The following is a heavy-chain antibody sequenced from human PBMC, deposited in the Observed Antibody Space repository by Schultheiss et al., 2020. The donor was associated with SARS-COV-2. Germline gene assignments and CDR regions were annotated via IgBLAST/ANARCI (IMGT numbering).Heavy chain of an antibody. J-gene: IGHJ4*02. CDR1: GFTFSSYA. CDR3: ARDGRTITIFGVN. V-gene: IGHV3-20*04. D-gene: IGHD3-3*01. Sequence: GALRLSCSASGFTFSSYAMHWVRQAPGKGLEWVSGINWNGGSTGYADSVKGRFTISRDNAKNSLYLQMNSLRAEDTAVYYCARDGRTITIFGVNWGQGTLVTVSS. CDR2: INWNGGST.